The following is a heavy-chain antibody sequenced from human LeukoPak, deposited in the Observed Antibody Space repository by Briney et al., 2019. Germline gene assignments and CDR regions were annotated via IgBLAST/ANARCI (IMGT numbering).Heavy chain of an antibody. CDR3: ARGIGVRPTNDAFDI. J-gene: IGHJ3*02. CDR2: IYPGDSDT. Sequence: GESLKIYCKGSGYSFTSYWIGWVRQMPGKGLEWMGIIYPGDSDTRYSPSFQGQVTISADKSISTAYLQWSSLKASDTAMYYCARGIGVRPTNDAFDIWGQGTMVTVSS. V-gene: IGHV5-51*01. CDR1: GYSFTSYW. D-gene: IGHD2-8*01.